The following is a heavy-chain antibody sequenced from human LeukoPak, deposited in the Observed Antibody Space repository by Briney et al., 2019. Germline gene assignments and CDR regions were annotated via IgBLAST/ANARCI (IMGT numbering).Heavy chain of an antibody. CDR3: ARGVVITGLDY. D-gene: IGHD3-22*01. Sequence: SETLSLTCTVSGGSISSSSYYWNWIRQPAGKGPEWIGRIYSSGSTNYNPSLKSRVTMSVDTSKNQFSLKLSSVTAADTAVYYCARGVVITGLDYWGQGTLVTVSS. J-gene: IGHJ4*02. CDR1: GGSISSSSYY. CDR2: IYSSGST. V-gene: IGHV4-61*02.